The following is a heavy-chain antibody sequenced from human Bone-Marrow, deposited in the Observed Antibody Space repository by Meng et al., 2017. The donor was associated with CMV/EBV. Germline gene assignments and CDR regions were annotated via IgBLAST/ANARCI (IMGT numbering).Heavy chain of an antibody. CDR3: ARDLWYDFWSGYSYYYHGMDV. Sequence: LSLTCTVSGGSISSSSYYWGWVRQAPGKGLEWVAVISYDGSNKYYADSVKGRFTISRDNSKNTLYLQMNSLRAEDTAVYYCARDLWYDFWSGYSYYYHGMDVWGQGTTVTVSS. CDR1: GGSISSSSYY. J-gene: IGHJ6*02. CDR2: ISYDGSNK. D-gene: IGHD3-3*01. V-gene: IGHV3-30-3*01.